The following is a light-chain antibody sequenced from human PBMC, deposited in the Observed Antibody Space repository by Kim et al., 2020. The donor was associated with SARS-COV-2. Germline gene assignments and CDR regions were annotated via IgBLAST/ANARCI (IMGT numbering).Light chain of an antibody. Sequence: ALCQTSRFTCQADSRRSDYAGWDQQVPGQAHVRVIYGKNNRPSGIQDRFSGSSSGNTGSLTITGAQAEDEADYYSNSRDSSGNRWVLRGGAQLTVL. J-gene: IGLJ3*02. CDR1: SRRSDY. CDR3: NSRDSSGNRWV. CDR2: GKN. V-gene: IGLV3-19*01.